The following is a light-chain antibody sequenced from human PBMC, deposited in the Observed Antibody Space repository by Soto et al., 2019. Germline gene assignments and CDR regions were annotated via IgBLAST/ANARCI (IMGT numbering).Light chain of an antibody. V-gene: IGKV3-15*01. J-gene: IGKJ2*01. Sequence: EIVMTQSPATLSVSPGERATLSCRASQHIWTSLAWYQQKPGQAPRLLIYSASSRVTGIPARFSGSGSETEFTLTISSLQSEDFAVYYCQQHNTWAYTFGQGTKLEIK. CDR2: SAS. CDR3: QQHNTWAYT. CDR1: QHIWTS.